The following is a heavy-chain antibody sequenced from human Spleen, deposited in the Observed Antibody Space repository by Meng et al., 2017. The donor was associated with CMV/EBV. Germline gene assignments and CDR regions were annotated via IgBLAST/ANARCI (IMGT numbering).Heavy chain of an antibody. Sequence: SETLSLTCTVSGGSISSYYWSWIRQPPGKGLEWIGYIYYSGNTNYNPSLKSRVTISVDTSKNQFSLKMSSVTAADTAVYYCAREAGTYYDSTGYQEWGPGTLVTVSS. V-gene: IGHV4-59*01. CDR3: AREAGTYYDSTGYQE. CDR1: GGSISSYY. D-gene: IGHD3-22*01. J-gene: IGHJ4*02. CDR2: IYYSGNT.